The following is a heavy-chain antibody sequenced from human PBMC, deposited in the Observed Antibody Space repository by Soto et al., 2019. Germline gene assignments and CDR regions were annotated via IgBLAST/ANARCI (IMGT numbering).Heavy chain of an antibody. D-gene: IGHD3-22*01. CDR3: ARDPNPRDYYDSTGGNY. CDR2: IIPIFGTA. CDR1: GGTFSSYA. J-gene: IGHJ4*02. V-gene: IGHV1-69*12. Sequence: QVQLVQSGAEVKKPGSSVKVSCKASGGTFSSYAISWVRQAPGQGLEWMGGIIPIFGTANYAQKFQGRVTITADESTSTAYMELSSLRSEDTAVYYCARDPNPRDYYDSTGGNYWGQGTLFTVSS.